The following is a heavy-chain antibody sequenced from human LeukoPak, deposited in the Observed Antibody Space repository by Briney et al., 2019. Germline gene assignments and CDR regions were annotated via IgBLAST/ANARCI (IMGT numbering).Heavy chain of an antibody. CDR2: ISYDGSNK. CDR3: AKRVDYSSPGGYFDH. V-gene: IGHV3-30-3*02. D-gene: IGHD4-11*01. CDR1: GFTFSGYP. Sequence: PGGSLRLSCAASGFTFSGYPIHWVRQAPGKGLEWVAVISYDGSNKYYADSVKGRFTISRDNSKNTLYLQMNSLRVEDTAVYYCAKRVDYSSPGGYFDHWGQGILITVAS. J-gene: IGHJ4*02.